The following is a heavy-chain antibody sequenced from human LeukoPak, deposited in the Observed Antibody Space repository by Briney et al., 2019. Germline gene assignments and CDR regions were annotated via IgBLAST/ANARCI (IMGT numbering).Heavy chain of an antibody. CDR1: GYTFTGYY. D-gene: IGHD3-22*01. J-gene: IGHJ4*02. CDR2: ISAYNGNT. V-gene: IGHV1-18*04. Sequence: ASVKVSCKASGYTFTGYYMHWVRQAPGQGLEWMGWISAYNGNTNYAQKLQGRVTMTTDTSTSTAYMELRSLRSDDTAVYYCARTAGTAQDYYDSSGYSDYWGQGTLVTVSS. CDR3: ARTAGTAQDYYDSSGYSDY.